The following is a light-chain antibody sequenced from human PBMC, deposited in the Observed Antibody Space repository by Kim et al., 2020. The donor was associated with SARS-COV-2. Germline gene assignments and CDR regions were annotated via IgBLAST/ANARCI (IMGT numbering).Light chain of an antibody. CDR1: KLWDKY. CDR3: QAWDSSTAV. J-gene: IGLJ3*02. CDR2: QDS. V-gene: IGLV3-1*01. Sequence: LPPGQTASITGSGEKLWDKYACWYQQKPGQSPVLVIYQDSKRPSGIPERFSGSNSGNTATLTISGTQAMDEADYYCQAWDSSTAVFGGGTQLTVL.